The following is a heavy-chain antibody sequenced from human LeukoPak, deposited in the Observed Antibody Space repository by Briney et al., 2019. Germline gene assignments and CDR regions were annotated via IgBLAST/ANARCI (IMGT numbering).Heavy chain of an antibody. Sequence: PGGSLRLSCAASGFTFSSYAMSWVRQVPGKGLEWVSAISGSGGSTYYADSVKGRFTISRDNSKNTLYLQMNSLRAEDTAVYYCAKAFGDSSGYYHFQHWGQGTLVTVSS. CDR1: GFTFSSYA. CDR3: AKAFGDSSGYYHFQH. V-gene: IGHV3-23*01. D-gene: IGHD3-22*01. J-gene: IGHJ1*01. CDR2: ISGSGGST.